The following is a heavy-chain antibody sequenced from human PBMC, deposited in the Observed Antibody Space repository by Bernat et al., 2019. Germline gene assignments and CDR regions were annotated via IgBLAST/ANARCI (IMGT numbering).Heavy chain of an antibody. V-gene: IGHV3-33*01. Sequence: QVQLVESGGGVVQPGRSLRLSCAASGFTFSSYGMHWVRQAPGKGLEWVAVIWYDGSNKYYADSVKGRFTISRDNSKNTLYLQMNSLRAEDTAVYYCARDLESGYYLAGAFDIWAKGQWSPSLQ. CDR3: ARDLESGYYLAGAFDI. CDR2: IWYDGSNK. J-gene: IGHJ3*02. CDR1: GFTFSSYG. D-gene: IGHD3-22*01.